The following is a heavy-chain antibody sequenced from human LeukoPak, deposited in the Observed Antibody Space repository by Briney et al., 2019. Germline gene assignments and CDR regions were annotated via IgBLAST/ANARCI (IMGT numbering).Heavy chain of an antibody. CDR1: GFTFSSYW. Sequence: PAGGSLRLSCAASGFTFSSYWMSWVRQAPGKGLEWVANIKQDGSEKYYVDSVRGRFTISRDNAKNSLYLQMNSLRAEDTAVYYCARGDWLPLPYAFDHWGQGTLVTVSS. CDR2: IKQDGSEK. CDR3: ARGDWLPLPYAFDH. J-gene: IGHJ4*02. D-gene: IGHD5-12*01. V-gene: IGHV3-7*01.